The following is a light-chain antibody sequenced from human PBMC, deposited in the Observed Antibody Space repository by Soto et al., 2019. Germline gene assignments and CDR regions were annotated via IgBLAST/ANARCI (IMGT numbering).Light chain of an antibody. V-gene: IGKV1-39*01. J-gene: IGKJ1*01. CDR1: QSISSY. CDR2: AAS. Sequence: DIQMTQSPSSLSASVGGRVTITFRASQSISSYLNWYQQKPGKAPKLLIYAASSLQSGVPSRFSGSGSGTEFTLTISSLQPDDFATYYCQQYNTFWTFGQGTKVDIK. CDR3: QQYNTFWT.